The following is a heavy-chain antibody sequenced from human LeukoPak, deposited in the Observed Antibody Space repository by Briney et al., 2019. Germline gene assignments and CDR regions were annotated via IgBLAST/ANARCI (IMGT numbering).Heavy chain of an antibody. Sequence: SQTLSLTCAISGDSVSSKSTAWDWIRQSPSRGLEWLGRTYYRSKWYNGYAVSVKSRITINPDTSKDQFSLQLNSVTPEDTAVYYCVRLAGGDIDYWGQGTLVTVSS. CDR1: GDSVSSKSTA. D-gene: IGHD5-12*01. J-gene: IGHJ4*02. CDR3: VRLAGGDIDY. CDR2: TYYRSKWYN. V-gene: IGHV6-1*01.